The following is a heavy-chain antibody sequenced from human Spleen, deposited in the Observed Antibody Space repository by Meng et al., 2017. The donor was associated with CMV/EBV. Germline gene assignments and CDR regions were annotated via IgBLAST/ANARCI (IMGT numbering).Heavy chain of an antibody. J-gene: IGHJ4*02. CDR3: AHSLAAAFDFDY. Sequence: QISLKESGPTRVKPTQTLPLPCTFFGFSLSTSGVGVGWIRQPPGKALEWLALIYWGDDKRYSPSLKSRLTITKDTSKNQVVLTMTNMDPVDTATYYCAHSLAAAFDFDYWGQGTLVTVSS. CDR2: IYWGDDK. CDR1: GFSLSTSGVG. D-gene: IGHD6-13*01. V-gene: IGHV2-5*02.